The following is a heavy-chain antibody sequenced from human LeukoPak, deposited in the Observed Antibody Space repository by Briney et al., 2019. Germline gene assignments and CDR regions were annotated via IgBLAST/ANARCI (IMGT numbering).Heavy chain of an antibody. J-gene: IGHJ4*02. V-gene: IGHV3-53*01. D-gene: IGHD3-9*01. CDR2: LYSDGST. CDR1: GLTVSSNY. Sequence: GGSLRLSCAASGLTVSSNYMSWVRQAPGKGLEWVSVLYSDGSTYHADSVKGRFTISRGNSKNTLYLQMNSLRAEDTAVYYCARSATGWFRYWGQGTLVTVSS. CDR3: ARSATGWFRY.